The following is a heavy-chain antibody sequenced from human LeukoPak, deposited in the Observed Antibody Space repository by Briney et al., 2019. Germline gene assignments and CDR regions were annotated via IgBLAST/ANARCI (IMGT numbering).Heavy chain of an antibody. CDR3: AKERAILGGFDY. V-gene: IGHV3-30*02. Sequence: GGSLRLSCAASGFTFSSYGMHWVRRAPGKGLEWVAFIRYDGSNKYFADSVKGRFTISRDSSKNTLYLQMNSLRVDDTAVYYCAKERAILGGFDYWGQGTLVTVSS. CDR1: GFTFSSYG. J-gene: IGHJ4*02. CDR2: IRYDGSNK. D-gene: IGHD1-26*01.